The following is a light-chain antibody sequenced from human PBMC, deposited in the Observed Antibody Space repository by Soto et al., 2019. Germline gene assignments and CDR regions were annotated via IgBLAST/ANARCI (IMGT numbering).Light chain of an antibody. CDR2: GAS. J-gene: IGKJ1*01. V-gene: IGKV3-20*01. CDR1: QSVRSNF. CDR3: QRYDSLRT. Sequence: EIVLTQSPGTLSLSPGERATISCRASQSVRSNFLAWYQQKPGQAPRLLIYGASNRATGIPDRFSGSGSGTDFTLTITRLAAEDFAMYYCQRYDSLRTFGQGTKVDTK.